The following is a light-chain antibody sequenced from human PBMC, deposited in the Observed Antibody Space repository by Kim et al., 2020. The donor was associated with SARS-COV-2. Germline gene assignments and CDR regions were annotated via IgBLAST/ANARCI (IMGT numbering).Light chain of an antibody. J-gene: IGKJ2*01. CDR3: QYYGRSLYT. CDR2: GVS. V-gene: IGKV3-20*01. Sequence: EIVLTQSPGTLSLSPGEGATLSCRASQSVTNNYLAWYQQKPGQAPRLLIYGVSSRATGIPDRFSGSGSGTDFTLTISRLEPEDFVVYYCQYYGRSLYTFGRGTKLEI. CDR1: QSVTNNY.